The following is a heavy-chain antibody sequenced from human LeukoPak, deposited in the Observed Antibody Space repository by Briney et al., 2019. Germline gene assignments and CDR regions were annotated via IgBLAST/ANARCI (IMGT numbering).Heavy chain of an antibody. J-gene: IGHJ4*02. CDR1: GGTFSSYT. V-gene: IGHV1-69*02. Sequence: GSSVKVSCKASGGTFSSYTISWVRQAPGQGLEWMGRIIPILGIANYAQKFQGRVTITADKSTSTAYMELSSLRSEDTGVYYCASTYSSSSGASFDYWGQGTLVTVSS. D-gene: IGHD6-6*01. CDR3: ASTYSSSSGASFDY. CDR2: IIPILGIA.